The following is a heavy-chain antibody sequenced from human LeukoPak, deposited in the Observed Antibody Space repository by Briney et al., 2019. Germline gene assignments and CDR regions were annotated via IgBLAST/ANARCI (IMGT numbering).Heavy chain of an antibody. CDR3: ARGRAGDLYDYIWGSYRSYYFDY. CDR2: INHSGST. V-gene: IGHV4-34*01. Sequence: SETLSLTCAVYGGSFSGYYWSWIRQPPGKGLEWIGEINHSGSTNYNPSLKSRVTISVDTSKNQFSLKLSSVTAADTAVYYCARGRAGDLYDYIWGSYRSYYFDYWGQGTLVTVSS. D-gene: IGHD3-16*02. J-gene: IGHJ4*02. CDR1: GGSFSGYY.